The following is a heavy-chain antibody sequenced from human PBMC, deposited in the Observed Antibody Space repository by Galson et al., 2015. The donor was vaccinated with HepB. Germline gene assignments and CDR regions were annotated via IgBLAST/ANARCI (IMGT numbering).Heavy chain of an antibody. D-gene: IGHD3-10*01. CDR2: IRYDGSNK. Sequence: SLRLSCATSGFTFSSYGMHWVRQAPGKGLEWVAFIRYDGSNKYYADSVRGRFTISRDNSKYTLYLQMNSLRAEDTAVYYCAKDAYGSGSYGDSWGQGTQVTVSS. V-gene: IGHV3-30*02. J-gene: IGHJ4*02. CDR3: AKDAYGSGSYGDS. CDR1: GFTFSSYG.